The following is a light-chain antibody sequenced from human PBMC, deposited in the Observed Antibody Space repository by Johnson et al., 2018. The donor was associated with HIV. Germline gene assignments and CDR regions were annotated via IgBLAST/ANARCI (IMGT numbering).Light chain of an antibody. J-gene: IGLJ1*01. CDR2: DNN. CDR3: GTWDSSLSAWV. CDR1: SSNIGNNY. V-gene: IGLV1-51*01. Sequence: QSVLTQPPSVSAAPGQRVTISCSGSSSNIGNNYVSWYQQFPGTAPKLLIYDNNKRPSGIPDRFSASKSGTSATLGITGLQTGDEADYYCGTWDSSLSAWVFGTGTKVTVL.